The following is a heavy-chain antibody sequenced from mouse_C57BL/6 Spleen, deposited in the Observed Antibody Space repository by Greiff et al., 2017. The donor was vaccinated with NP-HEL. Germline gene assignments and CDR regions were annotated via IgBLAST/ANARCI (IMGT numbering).Heavy chain of an antibody. V-gene: IGHV5-17*01. Sequence: EVKLVESGGGLVKPGGSLKLSCAASGFTFSDYGMHWVRQAPEKGLEWVAYISSGSSTIYYADTVKGRFTISRDNAKNTLFLQMTSLRSEDTAMYYCARGPYYYGSSSHWYFDVWGTGTTVTVSS. J-gene: IGHJ1*03. CDR3: ARGPYYYGSSSHWYFDV. CDR1: GFTFSDYG. CDR2: ISSGSSTI. D-gene: IGHD1-1*01.